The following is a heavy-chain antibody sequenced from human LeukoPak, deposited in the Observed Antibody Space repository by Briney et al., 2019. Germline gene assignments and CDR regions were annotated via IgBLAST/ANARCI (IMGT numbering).Heavy chain of an antibody. V-gene: IGHV4-59*01. CDR1: DGSISNYY. J-gene: IGHJ4*02. D-gene: IGHD5-24*01. Sequence: PSETLSLTCTVSDGSISNYYWSCIRQPPGKGLEWIGYVHYTGNTNYNPSLRSRLTISVDTSKNQFSLKLSSVTAADTAVYYCARESRRECYRFDYWGQGTLVTVSS. CDR3: ARESRRECYRFDY. CDR2: VHYTGNT.